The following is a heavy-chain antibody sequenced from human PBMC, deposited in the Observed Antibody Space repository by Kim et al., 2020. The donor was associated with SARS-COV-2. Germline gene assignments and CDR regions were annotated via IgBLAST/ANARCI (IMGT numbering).Heavy chain of an antibody. J-gene: IGHJ4*02. V-gene: IGHV4-39*01. CDR1: GGSISSSGYY. CDR2: VYYTGAT. D-gene: IGHD2-15*01. Sequence: SETLSLTCTVSGGSISSSGYYWGWIRQPPGKGLEWIGSVYYTGATYYDPSLKSRVTISVDTSKNQFSLKLSSVTAADTAVYYCARHLRGTPIRFYGLHQFDSWGQGTLVTVSS. CDR3: ARHLRGTPIRFYGLHQFDS.